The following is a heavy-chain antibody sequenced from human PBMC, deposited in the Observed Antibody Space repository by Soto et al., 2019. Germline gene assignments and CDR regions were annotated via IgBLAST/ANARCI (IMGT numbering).Heavy chain of an antibody. CDR1: GFIFSSYG. CDR2: ISYEGSHT. V-gene: IGHV3-30*18. J-gene: IGHJ4*02. D-gene: IGHD2-15*01. Sequence: QVQLVESGGGVVQPGRSLRLSCAASGFIFSSYGMHWVRQAPGKGLEWVAVISYEGSHTYYADSVKGRFTITRDNYKNTLYLQMNCLRPEDTAVYYCAKEVHCGGGSCSWSEGFDYWGQGTLLTVSS. CDR3: AKEVHCGGGSCSWSEGFDY.